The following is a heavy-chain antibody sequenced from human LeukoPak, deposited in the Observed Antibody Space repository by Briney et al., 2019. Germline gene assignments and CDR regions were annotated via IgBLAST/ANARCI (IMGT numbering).Heavy chain of an antibody. CDR1: GFTFDDYA. D-gene: IGHD5-18*01. J-gene: IGHJ4*02. CDR2: ISWNSGSI. V-gene: IGHV3-9*01. Sequence: GRSLRLSCAASGFTFDDYAMHWVRQAPGKGLEWVSGISWNSGSIGYADSVKGRFTISRDNAKNSLYLQINSLRAEDTAVYYCASGGQIWIYWGQGTLVTVSS. CDR3: ASGGQIWIY.